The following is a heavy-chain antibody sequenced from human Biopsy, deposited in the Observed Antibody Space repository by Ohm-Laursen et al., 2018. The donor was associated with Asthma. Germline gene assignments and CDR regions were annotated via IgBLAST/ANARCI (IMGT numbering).Heavy chain of an antibody. CDR1: GFSFSNFG. V-gene: IGHV3-30*19. Sequence: SLRLSCAASGFSFSNFGMHWVRQAPGKGLEWVAVISYDGSSIYYTDSVKGRFTISRDNSKNTLSLQMNSLTAEDTAVYYCAREGVAGTHIEDWGQGTLVTVSS. J-gene: IGHJ4*02. D-gene: IGHD6-19*01. CDR2: ISYDGSSI. CDR3: AREGVAGTHIED.